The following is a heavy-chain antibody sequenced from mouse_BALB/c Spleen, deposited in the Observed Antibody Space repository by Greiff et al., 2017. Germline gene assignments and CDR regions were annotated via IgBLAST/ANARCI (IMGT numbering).Heavy chain of an antibody. J-gene: IGHJ3*01. V-gene: IGHV5-6-5*01. D-gene: IGHD2-1*01. CDR3: ARGDGNYGFFAY. Sequence: EVKLMESGGGLVKPGGSLKLSCAASGFTFSSYAMSWVRQTPEKRLEWVASISSGGSTYYPDSVKGRFTISRDNARNILYLQMSSLRSEDTAMYYCARGDGNYGFFAYWGQGTLVTVSA. CDR1: GFTFSSYA. CDR2: ISSGGST.